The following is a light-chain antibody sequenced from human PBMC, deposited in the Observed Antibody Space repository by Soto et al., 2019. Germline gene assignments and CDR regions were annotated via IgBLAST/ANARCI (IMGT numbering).Light chain of an antibody. CDR3: QQRSNWPLT. CDR1: QSVSSY. Sequence: EIVVPQSPATLSLSPGERATLSCRASQSVSSYLAWYQQKPGQAPRLLIYDASNRATGIPARFSGSGSGTDFTLTISSLEPEDFAVYYCQQRSNWPLTFGGGTKVEIK. CDR2: DAS. J-gene: IGKJ4*01. V-gene: IGKV3-11*01.